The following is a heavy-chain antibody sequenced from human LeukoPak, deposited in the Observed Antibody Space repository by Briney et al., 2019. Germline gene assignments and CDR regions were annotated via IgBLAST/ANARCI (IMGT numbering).Heavy chain of an antibody. CDR1: GDSIISYY. D-gene: IGHD6-13*01. CDR3: ARPYSSSWHDTFDI. Sequence: PSETLSLTCSVSGDSIISYYWTWIRQPPGKGPEWIGHISYGGSTNYNPSLKSRVTISADTSKNQFSLKLSSVTAADTAVYYCARPYSSSWHDTFDIWGQGTMVTVSS. J-gene: IGHJ3*02. V-gene: IGHV4-59*08. CDR2: ISYGGST.